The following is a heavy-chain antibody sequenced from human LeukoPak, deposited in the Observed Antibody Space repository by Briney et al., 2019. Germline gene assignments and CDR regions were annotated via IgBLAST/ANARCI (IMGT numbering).Heavy chain of an antibody. Sequence: SETLSLTCTVSGGSISSYYWSWIRQPPGKGLEWIGYIYYSGSTNYNPSLKNRGTISVDTSKNQFSLKLSSVTAADTAVYYCARHLRGGGYSFDYWGQGTLVTVSS. CDR2: IYYSGST. CDR3: ARHLRGGGYSFDY. J-gene: IGHJ4*02. V-gene: IGHV4-59*01. CDR1: GGSISSYY. D-gene: IGHD3-22*01.